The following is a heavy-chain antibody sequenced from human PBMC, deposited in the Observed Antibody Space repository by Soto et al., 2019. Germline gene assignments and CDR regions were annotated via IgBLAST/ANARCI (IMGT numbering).Heavy chain of an antibody. CDR1: GGSISSDIYY. CDR2: IYYSGST. V-gene: IGHV4-39*07. CDR3: ARTRLRPNFYYGMDV. J-gene: IGHJ6*02. Sequence: LSLTCSVSGGSISSDIYYWAWIRQPPGKGLEWIGTIYYSGSTYYNPSLKSRVTISVDTSKNQFSLKLSSVTAADTAVYYCARTRLRPNFYYGMDVWGQGTTVTVSS.